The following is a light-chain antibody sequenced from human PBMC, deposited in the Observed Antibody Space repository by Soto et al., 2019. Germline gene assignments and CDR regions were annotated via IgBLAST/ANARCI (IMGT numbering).Light chain of an antibody. J-gene: IGKJ1*01. Sequence: EIVLTQSTATLSLSPGERATLSCRASQSVTNSLAWYQQQPGQAPRLLIYHASNRATGVPARFSGSGSGTDFTLTISSLEPADFAVYYCQQRRTFGQGTKVEIK. CDR2: HAS. CDR1: QSVTNS. V-gene: IGKV3-11*01. CDR3: QQRRT.